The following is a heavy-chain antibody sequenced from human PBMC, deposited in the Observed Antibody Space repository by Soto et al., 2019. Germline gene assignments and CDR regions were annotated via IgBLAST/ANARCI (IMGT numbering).Heavy chain of an antibody. D-gene: IGHD4-17*01. J-gene: IGHJ4*02. Sequence: ETLSLTCGVFGGTFSGYVCSRIRQPPGKGLEWIGEIKHSGSTNYNPSLKSRVTISVDTSKNQFSLKLSSVTAADTAVYYCARGTTRDPTVAYYFDYWGQGTLVTVSS. CDR3: ARGTTRDPTVAYYFDY. CDR2: IKHSGST. V-gene: IGHV4-34*01. CDR1: GGTFSGYV.